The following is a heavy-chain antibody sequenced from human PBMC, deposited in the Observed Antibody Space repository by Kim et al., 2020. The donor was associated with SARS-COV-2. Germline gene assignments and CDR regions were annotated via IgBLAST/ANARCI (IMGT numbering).Heavy chain of an antibody. CDR2: FDPEDGET. V-gene: IGHV1-24*01. Sequence: ASVKVSCKVSGYTLTELSMHWVRQAPGKGLEWMGGFDPEDGETIYAQKFQGRVTMTEDTSTDTAYMELSSLRSEDTAVYYCATDSPPPYYDILTGRKNYYYYYGMDVWGQGTTVTVSS. CDR3: ATDSPPPYYDILTGRKNYYYYYGMDV. D-gene: IGHD3-9*01. J-gene: IGHJ6*02. CDR1: GYTLTELS.